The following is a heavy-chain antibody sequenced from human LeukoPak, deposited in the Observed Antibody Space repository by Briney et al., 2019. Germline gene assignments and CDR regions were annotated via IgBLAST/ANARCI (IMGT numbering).Heavy chain of an antibody. J-gene: IGHJ4*02. CDR3: ARAHYPGGGSGNYYTMGYYFDY. D-gene: IGHD3-10*01. V-gene: IGHV3-48*01. Sequence: GGSLRLSCEASGFTFSTYSMNWVRQAPGKGLEWVAHISSGSANIYYADSVKGRFTISRDNSKNTLYLQMNSLRAEDTAVYYCARAHYPGGGSGNYYTMGYYFDYWGQGTLVTVSS. CDR1: GFTFSTYS. CDR2: ISSGSANI.